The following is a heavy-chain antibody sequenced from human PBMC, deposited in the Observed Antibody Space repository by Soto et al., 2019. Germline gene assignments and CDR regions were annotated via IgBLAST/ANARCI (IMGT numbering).Heavy chain of an antibody. CDR1: GVTFSNAW. D-gene: IGHD2-15*01. CDR3: TAGGNFGY. Sequence: GGAVRVSCAASGVTFSNAWMSWVRQAPGKGLEWVGRIKSKTDGGTTDYAAPVKGRFTISRDDSKNTLYLQMNSLRTEDTAVYYCTAGGNFGYWGQGTPVPLSS. V-gene: IGHV3-15*01. J-gene: IGHJ4*02. CDR2: IKSKTDGGTT.